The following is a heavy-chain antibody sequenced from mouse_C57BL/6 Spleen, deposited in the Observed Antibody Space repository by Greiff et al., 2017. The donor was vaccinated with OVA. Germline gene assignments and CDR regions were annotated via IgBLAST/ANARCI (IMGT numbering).Heavy chain of an antibody. J-gene: IGHJ2*01. V-gene: IGHV1-54*01. D-gene: IGHD5-5*01. CDR3: ARDYLYYLDY. CDR1: GYAFTNYL. CDR2: INPGSGGT. Sequence: VQLQQSGAELVRPGTSVKVSCKASGYAFTNYLIEWVKQRPGQGLEWIGVINPGSGGTNYNEKFKGKATLTADKSSSTAYMQLSSLTSEDSAVYFCARDYLYYLDYWGQGTTLTVSS.